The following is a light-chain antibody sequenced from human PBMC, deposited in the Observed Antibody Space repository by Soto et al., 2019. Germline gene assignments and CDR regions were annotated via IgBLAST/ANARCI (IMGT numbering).Light chain of an antibody. Sequence: QSVLTQPASVSGSPGQSITVSCTGTRTEIGRYNYVSWYQQHPGKAPKLMIYDVSNRPSGVSNRFSGSTSCNTASLTISVLQAEDESDYYCSSYTSSSTYVFGTGTKVTVL. CDR1: RTEIGRYNY. CDR2: DVS. J-gene: IGLJ1*01. V-gene: IGLV2-14*01. CDR3: SSYTSSSTYV.